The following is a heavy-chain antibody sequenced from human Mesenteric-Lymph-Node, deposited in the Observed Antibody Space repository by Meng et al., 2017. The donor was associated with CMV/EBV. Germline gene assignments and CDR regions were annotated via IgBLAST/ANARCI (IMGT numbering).Heavy chain of an antibody. CDR2: IRFDATHN. CDR1: GFTFSSYW. V-gene: IGHV3-30*02. D-gene: IGHD2-8*01. J-gene: IGHJ4*02. Sequence: GGSLRLSCAASGFTFSSYWMSWVRQAPGKGLEWVGFIRFDATHNYYANSVKGRFTISRDNSKNTVYLQMNSLTPEDTAVFYCAKEANGKGPDYWGQGTLVTVSS. CDR3: AKEANGKGPDY.